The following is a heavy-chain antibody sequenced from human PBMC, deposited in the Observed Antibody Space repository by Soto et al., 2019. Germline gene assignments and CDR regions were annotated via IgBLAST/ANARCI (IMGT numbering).Heavy chain of an antibody. D-gene: IGHD4-17*01. CDR3: ARMSAVTSLDY. J-gene: IGHJ4*02. Sequence: GGSLRLSCAASGFTFSSYGMHWVRQAPGKGLEWVAVISYDGSNKYYADSVKGRFTISRDNSKNTLYLQMNSLRAEDTAVYYCARMSAVTSLDYWGQGTLVTVSS. CDR1: GFTFSSYG. CDR2: ISYDGSNK. V-gene: IGHV3-30*03.